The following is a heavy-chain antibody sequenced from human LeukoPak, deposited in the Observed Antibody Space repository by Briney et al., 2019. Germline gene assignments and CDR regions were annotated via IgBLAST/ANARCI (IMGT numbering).Heavy chain of an antibody. Sequence: GASVKVSCKASGYTFTGYYMHWVRQAPGQGLEWMGWINPNSGGTNYAQKFQGRVTMTRDTSISTAYMELSRLRSDGTAVYYCARDQETRITMVRGVIYMDVWGKGTTVTVSS. CDR2: INPNSGGT. CDR3: ARDQETRITMVRGVIYMDV. J-gene: IGHJ6*03. V-gene: IGHV1-2*02. D-gene: IGHD3-10*01. CDR1: GYTFTGYY.